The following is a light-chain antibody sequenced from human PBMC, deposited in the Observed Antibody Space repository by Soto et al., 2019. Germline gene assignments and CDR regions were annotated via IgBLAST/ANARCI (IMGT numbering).Light chain of an antibody. V-gene: IGLV2-23*02. CDR2: EVS. J-gene: IGLJ1*01. CDR1: SSDVGSYNL. CDR3: CSYAGSSTLV. Sequence: QSVLTQPASVSGSPGQSITISCTGTSSDVGSYNLVSWYQQHPGKAPKLMIYEVSKRPSGVSNRFSGSKSGNTASLTISGLQAEDEADYCCCSYAGSSTLVFGTGTKVTVL.